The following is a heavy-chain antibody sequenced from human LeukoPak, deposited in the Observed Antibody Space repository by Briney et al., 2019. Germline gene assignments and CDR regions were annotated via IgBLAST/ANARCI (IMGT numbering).Heavy chain of an antibody. D-gene: IGHD3-22*01. J-gene: IGHJ4*02. CDR3: ARRVYSYDSSGYSAGLYYFDY. V-gene: IGHV4-34*01. Sequence: SETLSLTCAVYGGSFSGYYWTWIRQPPGKGLEWIGEINQSGTTNYNPSLKSRVTISIDTSKNQFSLKLNSVTAADTAVYYCARRVYSYDSSGYSAGLYYFDYWGQGTLVTVSS. CDR1: GGSFSGYY. CDR2: INQSGTT.